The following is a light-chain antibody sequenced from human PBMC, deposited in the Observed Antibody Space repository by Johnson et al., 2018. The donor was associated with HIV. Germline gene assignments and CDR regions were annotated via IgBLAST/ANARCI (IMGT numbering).Light chain of an antibody. CDR1: SSNIGNNY. CDR2: DHN. Sequence: QSVLTQPPSVSAAPGQKVTISCSGSSSNIGNNYVSWYQQVPGTAPKLLIYDHNKRPSGIPDRFAGSTSGATATLGIPGLQPGDEADYYCGIWDASLSPLYVFGTGTTITVL. V-gene: IGLV1-51*01. J-gene: IGLJ1*01. CDR3: GIWDASLSPLYV.